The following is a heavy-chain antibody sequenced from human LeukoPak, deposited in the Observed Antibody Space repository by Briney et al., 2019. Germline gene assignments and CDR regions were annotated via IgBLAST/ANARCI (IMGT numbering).Heavy chain of an antibody. D-gene: IGHD5-24*01. Sequence: SETLSLTCTVSGGSISSSSYYWGWIRQPPGKGLEWIGSIYYSGSTYYNPSLKSRVTISVDTSKNQFSLKLSSVTAADTAVYYCARALQPRRRYYMDVWGKGTTVTVSS. CDR3: ARALQPRRRYYMDV. V-gene: IGHV4-39*07. CDR2: IYYSGST. CDR1: GGSISSSSYY. J-gene: IGHJ6*03.